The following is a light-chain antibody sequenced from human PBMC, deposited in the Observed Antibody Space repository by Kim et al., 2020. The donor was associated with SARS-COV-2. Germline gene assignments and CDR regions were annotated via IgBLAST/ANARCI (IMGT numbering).Light chain of an antibody. V-gene: IGKV1-27*01. Sequence: DIQMTQSPSSLSASVGDRLTITCRATQGISNSLAWYQQKPGKVPKLLIYGASTLQSGVPSRFSGSGSGTDFTLTISSLEPEDFAVYYCQQRSDWWTFGQGTKVDIK. CDR1: QGISNS. CDR2: GAS. CDR3: QQRSDWWT. J-gene: IGKJ1*01.